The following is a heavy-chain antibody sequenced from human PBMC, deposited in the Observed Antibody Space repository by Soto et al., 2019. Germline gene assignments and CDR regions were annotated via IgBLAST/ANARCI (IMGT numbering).Heavy chain of an antibody. CDR3: ARGIGGWFGVAYYYGMDV. Sequence: GASVKVSCKASGYTFTSYGISWVRQAPGQGLEWMGWISPYNGNTNYAQKLQGRVTMTTDTSTSTAYMDLRSLRSDDTAVYYCARGIGGWFGVAYYYGMDVWGQGILVTVSS. CDR2: ISPYNGNT. CDR1: GYTFTSYG. V-gene: IGHV1-18*01. J-gene: IGHJ6*02. D-gene: IGHD3-10*01.